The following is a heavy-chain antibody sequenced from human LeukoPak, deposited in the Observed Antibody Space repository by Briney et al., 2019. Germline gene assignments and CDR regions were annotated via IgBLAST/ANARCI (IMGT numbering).Heavy chain of an antibody. CDR2: IKHDGSEK. CDR3: ARDDRLAGSRNFYFYGMDV. Sequence: GSLRLSCAASGFTFSSYAMSWVRQAPGKGLESVANIKHDGSEKYYVDSVKGRFTISRDNAKNSLYLQMYSLRAEDTAVYYCARDDRLAGSRNFYFYGMDVWGQGTTVTVSS. D-gene: IGHD3-9*01. V-gene: IGHV3-7*01. CDR1: GFTFSSYA. J-gene: IGHJ6*02.